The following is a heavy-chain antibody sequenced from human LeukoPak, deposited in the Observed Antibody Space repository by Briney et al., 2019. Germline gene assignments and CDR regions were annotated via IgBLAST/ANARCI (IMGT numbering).Heavy chain of an antibody. J-gene: IGHJ2*01. CDR1: GYTFTSYD. Sequence: GASVKVSCKASGYTFTSYDINWVRQATGQGLEWMGWMNPNSGNTGYAQRCQGRVTMTGNTSISTAYMELSSLRSEDTAVYYCAREYGDGYWYFDLWGRGTLVSVSS. CDR3: AREYGDGYWYFDL. V-gene: IGHV1-8*01. D-gene: IGHD4-17*01. CDR2: MNPNSGNT.